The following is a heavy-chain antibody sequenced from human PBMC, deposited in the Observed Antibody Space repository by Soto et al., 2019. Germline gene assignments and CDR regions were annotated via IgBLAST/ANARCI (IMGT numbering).Heavy chain of an antibody. V-gene: IGHV1-69*01. CDR1: GGTFSSYA. D-gene: IGHD3-22*01. J-gene: IGHJ5*02. CDR3: ARPTRFYYDSSGQSAWFDP. CDR2: IIPIFGTA. Sequence: KVSCKASGGTFSSYAISWVRQAPGQGLEWMGGIIPIFGTANYAQKFQGRVTITADESTTTAYMELSSLRSEDTAVYYCARPTRFYYDSSGQSAWFDPWGQGTLVTVSS.